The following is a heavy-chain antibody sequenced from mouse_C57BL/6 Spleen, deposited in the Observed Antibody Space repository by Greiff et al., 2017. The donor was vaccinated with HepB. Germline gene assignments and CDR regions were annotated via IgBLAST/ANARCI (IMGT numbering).Heavy chain of an antibody. V-gene: IGHV1-15*01. Sequence: VQLQQSGAELVRPGASVTLSCKASGYTFTDYEMHWVKQTPVHGLEWIGAIDPETGGTAYNQKFKGKAILTADKSSSTAYMELRSLTSEDSAVYYCTRWITGTLDYWGQGTTLTVSS. J-gene: IGHJ2*01. D-gene: IGHD4-1*01. CDR1: GYTFTDYE. CDR2: IDPETGGT. CDR3: TRWITGTLDY.